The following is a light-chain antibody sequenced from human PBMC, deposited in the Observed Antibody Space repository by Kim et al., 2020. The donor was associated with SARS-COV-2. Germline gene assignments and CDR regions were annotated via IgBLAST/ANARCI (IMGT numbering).Light chain of an antibody. CDR1: TGTVTSGHY. Sequence: GTVTLTCGSNTGTVTSGHYPYWFQQKPGQAPRTLIYDTNNEHSWTPARFSGSLLGGKAALTLSGAQSEDEADYYCAAWDDSLNGVVFGGGTQLTVL. CDR2: DTN. CDR3: AAWDDSLNGVV. J-gene: IGLJ2*01. V-gene: IGLV7-46*01.